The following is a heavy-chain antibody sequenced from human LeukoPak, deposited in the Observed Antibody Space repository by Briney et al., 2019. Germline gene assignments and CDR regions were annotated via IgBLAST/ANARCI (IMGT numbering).Heavy chain of an antibody. CDR1: GVSISSGDRY. J-gene: IGHJ4*02. CDR2: IYSTGNT. V-gene: IGHV4-30-4*01. D-gene: IGHD5-18*01. CDR3: ARDSYSYGYGGFDY. Sequence: PSQTLSLTCTVSGVSISSGDRYWRWIRQSPGKGLEWIGYIYSTGNTYYNPSLKSRVIISVDTSKNQFSLELNSVTAADTAVYYCARDSYSYGYGGFDYWGQGILVTVSS.